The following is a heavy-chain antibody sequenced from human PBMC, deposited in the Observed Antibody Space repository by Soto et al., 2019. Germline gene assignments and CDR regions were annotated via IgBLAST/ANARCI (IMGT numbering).Heavy chain of an antibody. J-gene: IGHJ5*02. CDR2: VSGSGGST. V-gene: IGHV3-23*01. CDR1: GFTFSSYA. CDR3: AKDPDSSWYPANYFDP. D-gene: IGHD6-13*01. Sequence: EVQLLESGGGLIQPGGSLRLSCTTSGFTFSSYAMNWVRQAPGKGLEWVSAVSGSGGSTFYADSVKGRFTISRDNSKNTLYLQMNSLTHEDTAVYYCAKDPDSSWYPANYFDPWGQGTLVTVSS.